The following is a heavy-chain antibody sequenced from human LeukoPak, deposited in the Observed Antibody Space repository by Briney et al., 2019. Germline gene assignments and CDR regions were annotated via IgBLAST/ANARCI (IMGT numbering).Heavy chain of an antibody. Sequence: KSSETLSLTCTVSGGSISSSSYYWGWIRQPPRKGLEWIGSIYYSGSTYYNPSLKSRVTISVDTSKNQFSLKLSSVTAADTAVYYCARGVPGYYFDYWGQGTLVTVSS. V-gene: IGHV4-39*01. CDR1: GGSISSSSYY. J-gene: IGHJ4*02. CDR3: ARGVPGYYFDY. D-gene: IGHD2-2*01. CDR2: IYYSGST.